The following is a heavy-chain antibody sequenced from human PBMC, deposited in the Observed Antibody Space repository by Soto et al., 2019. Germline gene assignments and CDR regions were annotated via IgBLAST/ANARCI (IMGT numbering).Heavy chain of an antibody. CDR2: IHYTGIT. D-gene: IGHD2-21*01. CDR3: ARGSFAITGH. CDR1: GGNIGNYD. J-gene: IGHJ4*02. V-gene: IGHV4-59*01. Sequence: TSQTLPDRCSVAGGNIGNYDWSCIRQPPRKGLEWIGYIHYTGITNYNPSLKSRVTMSVDTSKNQFSLKLSSVTAADTAVYYCARGSFAITGHWGQGTLVTVSS.